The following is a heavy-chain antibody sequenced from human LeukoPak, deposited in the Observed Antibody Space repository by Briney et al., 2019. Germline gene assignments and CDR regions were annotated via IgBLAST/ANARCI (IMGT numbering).Heavy chain of an antibody. CDR2: ISYDGSNK. D-gene: IGHD3-9*01. CDR3: ASRYYDILV. CDR1: GFTFSSYG. J-gene: IGHJ4*02. V-gene: IGHV3-30*03. Sequence: GGSLRLSCAASGFTFSSYGMHWVRQAPGKGLEWVAVISYDGSNKYYADSVKGRFTISRDNSKNTLYLQMNSLRAEDTAVYYCASRYYDILVWGQGILVTVSS.